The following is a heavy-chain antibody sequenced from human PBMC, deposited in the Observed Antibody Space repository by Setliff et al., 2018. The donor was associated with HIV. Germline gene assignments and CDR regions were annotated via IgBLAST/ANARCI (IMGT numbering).Heavy chain of an antibody. J-gene: IGHJ5*02. V-gene: IGHV1-18*01. CDR2: ISAYNGNT. Sequence: ASVKVSCKASGYTFTSYGISWVRQAPGQGLEWMGWISAYNGNTNYAQKFQGRVTITADASTSTAYMELSSLSSEDTAGYYCARDQPTVYYTSWYDSGEYNWFDPWGQGTLVTVSS. CDR1: GYTFTSYG. D-gene: IGHD6-13*01. CDR3: ARDQPTVYYTSWYDSGEYNWFDP.